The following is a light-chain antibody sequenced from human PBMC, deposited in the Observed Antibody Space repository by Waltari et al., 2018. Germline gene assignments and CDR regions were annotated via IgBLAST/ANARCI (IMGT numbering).Light chain of an antibody. V-gene: IGKV3-20*01. CDR1: QSVTSNY. CDR3: QQYDRSPET. J-gene: IGKJ2*01. Sequence: EIVLTQSPGTLSLSPGERATLSCRASQSVTSNYLAWYQQRPGQAPRLLIYGASNRATGIPDRFSGSGSGTDCSLTINRLEPEDFAVYYCQQYDRSPETFGQGTKLEIK. CDR2: GAS.